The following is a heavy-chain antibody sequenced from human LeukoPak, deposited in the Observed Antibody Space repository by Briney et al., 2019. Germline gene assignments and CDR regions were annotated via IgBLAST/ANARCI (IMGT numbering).Heavy chain of an antibody. D-gene: IGHD4-23*01. V-gene: IGHV3-23*01. CDR1: GFIFSSHG. Sequence: GGILRLSCAASGFIFSSHGVNWVRQAPGKGLEWVSGISPSGDITYYADSVKGRYTISRDNSKNTLFLQMNSLRAEDTAVYYCARGSVVTFDYWGQGTLVTVSS. J-gene: IGHJ4*02. CDR3: ARGSVVTFDY. CDR2: ISPSGDIT.